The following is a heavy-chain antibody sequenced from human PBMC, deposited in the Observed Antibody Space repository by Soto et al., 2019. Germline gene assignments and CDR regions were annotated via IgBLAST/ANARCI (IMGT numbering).Heavy chain of an antibody. V-gene: IGHV3-49*03. D-gene: IGHD3-22*01. CDR1: GFTFGDYA. CDR2: IRSKAYGGTT. J-gene: IGHJ4*02. CDR3: TRDYDSSGYYSGVGY. Sequence: PGGSLRLSCTASGFTFGDYAMSWFRQAPGKGLEWVGFIRSKAYGGTTEYAASVKGGFTISRDDSKSIAYLQMNSLKTEDTAVYYCTRDYDSSGYYSGVGYWGQGTLVTVSS.